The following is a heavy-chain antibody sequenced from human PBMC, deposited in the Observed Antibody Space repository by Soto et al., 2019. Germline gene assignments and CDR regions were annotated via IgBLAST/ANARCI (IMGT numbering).Heavy chain of an antibody. D-gene: IGHD6-6*01. J-gene: IGHJ6*02. CDR1: GYSFTSYW. CDR2: IYPGDSDT. V-gene: IGHV5-51*01. CDR3: ARSAAARLRYYYYGMDV. Sequence: PGASLKISCKGSGYSFTSYWIGWVRQMPGKGLEWMGIIYPGDSDTRYSPSFQGQVTISADKSISTAYLQWSSLKASDTAMYYCARSAAARLRYYYYGMDVWGQGTTVTVSS.